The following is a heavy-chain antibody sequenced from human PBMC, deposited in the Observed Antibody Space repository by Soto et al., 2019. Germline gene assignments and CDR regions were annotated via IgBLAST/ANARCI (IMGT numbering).Heavy chain of an antibody. D-gene: IGHD6-25*01. CDR3: AQSRVAARGGGFDY. CDR1: GFTFDDYA. CDR2: IGWSGGSI. Sequence: EVQLVESGGGLVQPGRSLRLSCAASGFTFDDYAMHWVRQAPGKGLEWVSGIGWSGGSIGYGDSVKGRFTISRDNAKNSLYLQMNSLRAEDTAFYYCAQSRVAARGGGFDYWGQGALVTVSS. J-gene: IGHJ4*02. V-gene: IGHV3-9*01.